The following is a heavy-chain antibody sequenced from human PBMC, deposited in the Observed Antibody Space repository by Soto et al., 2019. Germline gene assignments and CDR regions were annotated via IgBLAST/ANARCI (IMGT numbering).Heavy chain of an antibody. J-gene: IGHJ6*03. CDR1: GGSISSSSYY. V-gene: IGHV4-39*01. Sequence: SETLSLTCTVSGGSISSSSYYWGWIRQPPGKGLEWIGSIYYSGSTYYNPSLKSRVTISVDTSKNQFSLKLSSVTAADTAGYYCARNSLRFRSGYYYYMDVWGKGTTVTVSS. D-gene: IGHD6-19*01. CDR3: ARNSLRFRSGYYYYMDV. CDR2: IYYSGST.